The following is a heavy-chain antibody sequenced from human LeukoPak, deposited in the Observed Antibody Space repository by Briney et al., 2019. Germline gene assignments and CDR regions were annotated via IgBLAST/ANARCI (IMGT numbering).Heavy chain of an antibody. CDR1: GFTFSTYS. Sequence: GGSLRLSCAASGFTFSTYSMSWVRQAPGKGLEWISHISAASRGIYYADTVKGRFTISRDNAENSVFLQMRSLRPEDTAVYYCARGGYHQDGIGYNRFDNWGQGALVTVSS. CDR3: ARGGYHQDGIGYNRFDN. D-gene: IGHD5-24*01. J-gene: IGHJ4*02. CDR2: ISAASRGI. V-gene: IGHV3-48*01.